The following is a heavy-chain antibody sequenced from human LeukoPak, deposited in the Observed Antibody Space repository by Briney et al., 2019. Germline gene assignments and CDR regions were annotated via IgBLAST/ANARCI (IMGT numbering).Heavy chain of an antibody. CDR1: GFTFSSYG. D-gene: IGHD2-2*01. Sequence: GGSLRLSCAASGFTFSSYGMHWVRQAPGKGLEWVAVISYDGSNKYYADSVKGRFTISRDNAKNSLYLQMNSLRAEDTAVYYCARALYCSSTSCQRAVRGNWFDPWGQGTLVTVSS. J-gene: IGHJ5*02. CDR3: ARALYCSSTSCQRAVRGNWFDP. V-gene: IGHV3-30*03. CDR2: ISYDGSNK.